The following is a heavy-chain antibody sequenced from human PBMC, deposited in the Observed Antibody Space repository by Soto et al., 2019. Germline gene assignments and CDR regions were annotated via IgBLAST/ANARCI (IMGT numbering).Heavy chain of an antibody. D-gene: IGHD6-19*01. CDR3: ARDGEAVAGAVPLYYYGMDV. J-gene: IGHJ6*02. Sequence: SQTLSLTCAISGDSVSSNSAAWNWIRQSPSRGLEWLGRTYYRSKWYNDYAVSVKSRITINPDTSKNQFSLQLNSVTPEDTAVYYCARDGEAVAGAVPLYYYGMDVWGQGTTVTVSS. CDR1: GDSVSSNSAA. V-gene: IGHV6-1*01. CDR2: TYYRSKWYN.